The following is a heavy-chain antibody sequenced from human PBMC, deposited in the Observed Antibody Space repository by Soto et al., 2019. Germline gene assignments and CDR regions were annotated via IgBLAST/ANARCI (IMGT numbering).Heavy chain of an antibody. J-gene: IGHJ4*02. V-gene: IGHV1-69*13. CDR2: IIPIFGTA. Sequence: SVKVSCKASGGTFSSYAISWVRQAPGQGLEWMGGIIPIFGTANYAQKFQGRVTITADESTSTAYMELSSMRSEDTAVYYCARGLYSSSLTYYFDYWGQGTLVTVSS. CDR3: ARGLYSSSLTYYFDY. CDR1: GGTFSSYA. D-gene: IGHD6-6*01.